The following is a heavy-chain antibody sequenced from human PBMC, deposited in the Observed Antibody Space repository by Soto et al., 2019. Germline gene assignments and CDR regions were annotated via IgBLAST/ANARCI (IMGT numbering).Heavy chain of an antibody. Sequence: SETLSLTCAVYGGSFSGYYWSLSRQPPGKGLEWSGEINHSGSTNYNPSLKSRVTISVDTSKNQSSLRLSSVTAADTAVYYCARCGVATIRIRYYYYGMEVWGEGTKVTVSS. CDR2: INHSGST. V-gene: IGHV4-34*01. D-gene: IGHD5-12*01. J-gene: IGHJ6*02. CDR3: ARCGVATIRIRYYYYGMEV. CDR1: GGSFSGYY.